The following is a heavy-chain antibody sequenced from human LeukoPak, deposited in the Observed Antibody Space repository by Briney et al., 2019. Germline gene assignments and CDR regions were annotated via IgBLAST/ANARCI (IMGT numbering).Heavy chain of an antibody. J-gene: IGHJ6*03. Sequence: GGSLRLSCAASGFTFSTYSMNWVRQAPGEGLEWVSYISSGSSTIYYADSVKGRFTMSRDNAKNSLSLQMNSLRAEDTAVYYCARGATVWARMDVWGKGTTVTVSS. CDR2: ISSGSSTI. CDR3: ARGATVWARMDV. CDR1: GFTFSTYS. D-gene: IGHD4-17*01. V-gene: IGHV3-48*04.